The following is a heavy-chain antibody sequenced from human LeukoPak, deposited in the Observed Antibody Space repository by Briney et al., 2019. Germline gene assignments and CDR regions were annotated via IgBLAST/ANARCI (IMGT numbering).Heavy chain of an antibody. CDR1: GFTFSSYW. Sequence: GGSLRLSCVASGFTFSSYWMHWVRQAPGKGLVWVSRIISDGSSISYADSVKGRFTISRDNAKNTLYLQMNSLRAEDTAVYYCAREDVDIAVAASGAFDIWGQGTMVTVSS. CDR3: AREDVDIAVAASGAFDI. V-gene: IGHV3-74*01. J-gene: IGHJ3*02. D-gene: IGHD6-19*01. CDR2: IISDGSSI.